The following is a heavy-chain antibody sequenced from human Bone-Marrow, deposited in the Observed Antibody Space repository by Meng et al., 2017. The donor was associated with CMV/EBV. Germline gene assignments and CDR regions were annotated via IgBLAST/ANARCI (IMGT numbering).Heavy chain of an antibody. CDR2: IKSKTDGGTT. D-gene: IGHD3-22*01. J-gene: IGHJ6*02. CDR3: ARDFYYFESSGGRDYYHYGMDV. CDR1: GFTFSNAW. Sequence: GESLKISCAASGFTFSNAWMSWVRQAPGKGLEWVGRIKSKTDGGTTDYAAPVKGRFTISRDDSKNTLYLQMSSLRSEDTAVYYCARDFYYFESSGGRDYYHYGMDVWGQGTTVTVSS. V-gene: IGHV3-15*01.